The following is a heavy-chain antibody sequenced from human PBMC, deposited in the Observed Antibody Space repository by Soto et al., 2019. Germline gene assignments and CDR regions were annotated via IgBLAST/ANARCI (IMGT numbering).Heavy chain of an antibody. CDR2: IFYSGST. D-gene: IGHD6-19*01. CDR1: GRSISGHY. V-gene: IGHV4-59*11. J-gene: IGHJ4*02. CDR3: ARVGSSGWSPDY. Sequence: PSETLSLTCSVSGRSISGHYWTWIQQSPGKGLEWIGYIFYSGSTNYNPSLKSRVTISVDTSKNQFSLKMSSVTAADAAVYYCARVGSSGWSPDYWGRGTLVTVSS.